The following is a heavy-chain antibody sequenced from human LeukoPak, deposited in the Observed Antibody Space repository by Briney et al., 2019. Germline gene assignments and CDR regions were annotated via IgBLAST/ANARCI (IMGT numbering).Heavy chain of an antibody. CDR2: INPNSGGT. J-gene: IGHJ6*02. CDR3: ARDSYCSSTSCYYYYGMDV. Sequence: ASVKVSCKASGYTFTGYYMHWVRQAPGQGLEWMVWINPNSGGTNYAQKFQGRVPMTRAQSISTAYLELRRLRSDDTAVYYCARDSYCSSTSCYYYYGMDVWGQGTTVTVSS. CDR1: GYTFTGYY. D-gene: IGHD2-2*01. V-gene: IGHV1-2*02.